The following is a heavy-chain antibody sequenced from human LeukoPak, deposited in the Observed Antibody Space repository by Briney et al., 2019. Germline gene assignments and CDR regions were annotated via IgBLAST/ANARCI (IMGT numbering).Heavy chain of an antibody. CDR2: ISGSGGST. CDR1: GFIFSSYA. V-gene: IGHV3-23*01. Sequence: GGSLRLSCAASGFIFSSYAMSWVRQAPGKGLEWVSAISGSGGSTYYADSVKGRFTISRDNSKNTLYLQMNSLRAEDTAVYYCAKGVGTVDYDFWSGYYYGMDVWGQGTTVTVSS. J-gene: IGHJ6*02. D-gene: IGHD3-3*01. CDR3: AKGVGTVDYDFWSGYYYGMDV.